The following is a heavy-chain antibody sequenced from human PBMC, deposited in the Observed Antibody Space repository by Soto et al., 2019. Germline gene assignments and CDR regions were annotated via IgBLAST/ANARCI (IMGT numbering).Heavy chain of an antibody. CDR2: IYYSGST. CDR3: ARDVGGITMVRGVPHDAFDI. Sequence: SETLSLTCTVSGGSISSGGYYWSWKSQHPGKGLEWIGYIYYSGSTYYNPSLKSRVTISVDTSKNQFSLKLSSVTAADTAVYYCARDVGGITMVRGVPHDAFDIWGQGTMVTVSS. J-gene: IGHJ3*02. CDR1: GGSISSGGYY. D-gene: IGHD3-10*01. V-gene: IGHV4-31*03.